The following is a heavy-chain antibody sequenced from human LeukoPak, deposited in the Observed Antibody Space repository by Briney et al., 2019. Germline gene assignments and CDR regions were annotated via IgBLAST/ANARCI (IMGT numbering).Heavy chain of an antibody. CDR1: GFTFSYYS. Sequence: PGGSLRLSCAASGFTFSYYSMNWVRQAPGKGLVWVSRITSDGSSTSYADSGKGRFTISRDNAKNTLYLQMNSLRAEDTAVYYCARDLQYCSGGSCNSPDYGMDVWGQGTTVTVSS. CDR3: ARDLQYCSGGSCNSPDYGMDV. CDR2: ITSDGSST. V-gene: IGHV3-74*01. D-gene: IGHD2-15*01. J-gene: IGHJ6*02.